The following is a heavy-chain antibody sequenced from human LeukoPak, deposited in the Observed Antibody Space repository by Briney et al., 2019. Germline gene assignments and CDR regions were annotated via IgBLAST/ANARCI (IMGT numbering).Heavy chain of an antibody. CDR3: AREHDTLTGFSFDS. Sequence: GASVKVSCKASGYSFKIYAFQWVRLAPGQRLEWVGWINACNGNTKYSQKYQGRVTITRDTSASTAYMELSSLRSEDTAVYYCAREHDTLTGFSFDSWGQGTLVTVSS. D-gene: IGHD3-9*01. V-gene: IGHV1-3*01. J-gene: IGHJ4*02. CDR2: INACNGNT. CDR1: GYSFKIYA.